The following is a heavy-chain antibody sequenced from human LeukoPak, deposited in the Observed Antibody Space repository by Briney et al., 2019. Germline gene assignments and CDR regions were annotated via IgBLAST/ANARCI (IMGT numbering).Heavy chain of an antibody. D-gene: IGHD6-13*01. CDR3: ARRLRIAAAVYNWFDP. J-gene: IGHJ5*02. CDR2: INHSGST. V-gene: IGHV4-34*01. CDR1: GGSFSGYY. Sequence: SETLSLTCAVYGGSFSGYYWSWIRQPPGKGLEWIGEINHSGSTNYNPSLKSRVTISVDTSKNQFSLKLSSVTAADTAVYYCARRLRIAAAVYNWFDPWGQGTLVTVSS.